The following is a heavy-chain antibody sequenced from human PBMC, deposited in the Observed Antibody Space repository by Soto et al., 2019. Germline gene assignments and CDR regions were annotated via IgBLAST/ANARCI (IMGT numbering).Heavy chain of an antibody. CDR1: GFTFSNYW. Sequence: EVQLVESGGGLVQPGGSLRLSCAASGFTFSNYWMYWVRQAPGKGLVWVSRVNNDGTDTTHADSVKGRFTIYRDNAENTLYLHMNSLRAEDTAVYYCARGGLQHALDVWGQGSTVTVSS. D-gene: IGHD6-13*01. CDR2: VNNDGTDT. J-gene: IGHJ6*02. V-gene: IGHV3-74*03. CDR3: ARGGLQHALDV.